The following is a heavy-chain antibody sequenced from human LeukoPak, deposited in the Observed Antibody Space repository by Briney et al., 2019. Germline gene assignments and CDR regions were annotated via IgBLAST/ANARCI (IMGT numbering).Heavy chain of an antibody. D-gene: IGHD2-15*01. Sequence: SSSSYYWGWVRQAPGKGLEWVSAISGSGGSTYYADSVKGRFTISRDNSKNTLYLQMNSLRAEDTAVYYCARDVDIVVAQGGFSDAFDIWGQGTMVTVSS. CDR2: ISGSGGST. J-gene: IGHJ3*02. V-gene: IGHV3-23*01. CDR1: SSSSYY. CDR3: ARDVDIVVAQGGFSDAFDI.